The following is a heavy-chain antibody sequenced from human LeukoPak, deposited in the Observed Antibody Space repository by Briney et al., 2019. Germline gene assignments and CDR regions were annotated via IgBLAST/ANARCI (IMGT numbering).Heavy chain of an antibody. CDR3: ARDQGHYYGSGSYGWFDP. V-gene: IGHV3-30-3*01. J-gene: IGHJ5*02. CDR1: GFTFSSYA. D-gene: IGHD3-10*01. CDR2: ISYDGSNK. Sequence: GGSLRPSCAASGFTFSSYAMHWVRQAPGKGLEWVAVISYDGSNKYYADSVKGRFTISRDNSKNTLYLQMNSLRAEDTAVYYCARDQGHYYGSGSYGWFDPWGQGTLVTVSS.